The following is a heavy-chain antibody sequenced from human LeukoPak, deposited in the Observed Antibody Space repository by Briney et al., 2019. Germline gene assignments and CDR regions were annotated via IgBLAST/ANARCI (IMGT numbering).Heavy chain of an antibody. CDR1: GFTFSAFA. CDR3: ARPAVAGKGPGYFQH. D-gene: IGHD6-19*01. Sequence: HPGGSLRLSCAASGFTFSAFAMTWVRQAPGKGLEWVSTITDDGYNTYSADSVKGRITFSRDNSKNTLYLQMNSLRTEDTAVYYCARPAVAGKGPGYFQHWGQGTLVTVSS. V-gene: IGHV3-23*01. J-gene: IGHJ1*01. CDR2: ITDDGYNT.